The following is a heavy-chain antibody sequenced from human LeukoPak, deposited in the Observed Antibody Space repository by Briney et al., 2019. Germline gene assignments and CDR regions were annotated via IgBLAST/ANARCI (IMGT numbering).Heavy chain of an antibody. J-gene: IGHJ4*02. CDR2: IYYSGST. V-gene: IGHV4-61*01. CDR1: GGSVSNGSYY. D-gene: IGHD6-13*01. Sequence: SETLSLTCTVSGGSVSNGSYYWGWIRQPPGKGLEWIGYIYYSGSTNYNPSLKSRVTISVDTSKNQFSLKLSSVTAADTAVYYCARLAAAGYYFDYWGQGTLVTVSS. CDR3: ARLAAAGYYFDY.